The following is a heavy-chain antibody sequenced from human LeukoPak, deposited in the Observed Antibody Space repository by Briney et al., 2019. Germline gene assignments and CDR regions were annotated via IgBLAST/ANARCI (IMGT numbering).Heavy chain of an antibody. D-gene: IGHD3-22*01. V-gene: IGHV3-30-3*01. J-gene: IGHJ5*02. Sequence: GRSLTLSCAASGFTFSSYAMHWVRQAPGKGLEWVAVISYDGSNKYYADSVKGRFTISRDNSKNTLYQQMNSLRAEDTAVYYCARDPYYDSSGYYSNWFDPWGQGTLVTVSS. CDR3: ARDPYYDSSGYYSNWFDP. CDR2: ISYDGSNK. CDR1: GFTFSSYA.